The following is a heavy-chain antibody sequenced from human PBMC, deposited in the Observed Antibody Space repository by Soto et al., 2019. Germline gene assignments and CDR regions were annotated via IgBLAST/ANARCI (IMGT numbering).Heavy chain of an antibody. J-gene: IGHJ1*01. Sequence: QVQLVQSGAEVKKPGASVKVSCKASGYTFTSYYMHWVRQAPGQGLEWMGIINPSGGSTSYAQKFQGRVTMTRDTSTSTVYMELSSLRSEDTAVYYCAGDPYYYDSSGSGGGYFQHWGQGTLVTVSS. CDR3: AGDPYYYDSSGSGGGYFQH. CDR1: GYTFTSYY. CDR2: INPSGGST. V-gene: IGHV1-46*01. D-gene: IGHD3-22*01.